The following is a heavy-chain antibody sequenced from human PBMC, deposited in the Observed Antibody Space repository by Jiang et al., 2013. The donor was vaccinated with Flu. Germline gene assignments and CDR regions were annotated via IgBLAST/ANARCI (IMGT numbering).Heavy chain of an antibody. CDR3: ARSIFTPCGDCYFPAPPYFDL. J-gene: IGHJ2*01. CDR2: IIPIFGTA. Sequence: GAEVKKPGSSVKVSCKASGGTFSSYAISWVRQAPGQGLEWMGGIIPIFGTANYAQKFQGRVTITADKSTSTAYMELSSLRSEDTAVYYCARSIFTPCGDCYFPAPPYFDLWGRGTLVTVSS. V-gene: IGHV1-69*06. D-gene: IGHD2-21*02. CDR1: GGTFSSYA.